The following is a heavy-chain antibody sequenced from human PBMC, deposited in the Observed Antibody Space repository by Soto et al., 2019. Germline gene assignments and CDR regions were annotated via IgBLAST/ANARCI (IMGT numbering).Heavy chain of an antibody. J-gene: IGHJ4*02. Sequence: GGSLRLSCAVSGFTFDDNAMHWVWQAPEKGLEWVSGINWKSDIGYADSVKGRFTISRDNAENSLYLQMNSLRAEDTALYYCAISQDRGGRTTFIYWGQGTQVTVSS. CDR2: INWKSDI. CDR3: AISQDRGGRTTFIY. D-gene: IGHD3-16*01. V-gene: IGHV3-9*01. CDR1: GFTFDDNA.